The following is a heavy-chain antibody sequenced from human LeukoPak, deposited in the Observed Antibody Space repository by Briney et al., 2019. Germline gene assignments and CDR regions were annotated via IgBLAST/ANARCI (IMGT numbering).Heavy chain of an antibody. CDR1: GGSISSYY. CDR2: IYYSGST. Sequence: SETLSLTCTVSGGSISSYYWSWIRQPPGKGLEWIGYIYYSGSTNYNPSLKSRVTISVDTSKNQFSLKLSSVTAADTAVYYCARDIAPLDYGGNLDAFDIWGQGTMVTVSS. D-gene: IGHD4-23*01. V-gene: IGHV4-59*01. CDR3: ARDIAPLDYGGNLDAFDI. J-gene: IGHJ3*02.